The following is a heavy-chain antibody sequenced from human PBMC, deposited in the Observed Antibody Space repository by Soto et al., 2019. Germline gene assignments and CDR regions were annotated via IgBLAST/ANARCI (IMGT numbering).Heavy chain of an antibody. CDR1: GGSISSSSYY. Sequence: SETLSLTCTVSGGSISSSSYYWGWIRQPPGKGLEWIGSIYYSGSTYYNPSLKSRVTISVDTSKNQFSLKLSSVTAADTAVYYCARHIVVVPAAIGWFDPWGQGTLVTVSS. V-gene: IGHV4-39*01. D-gene: IGHD2-2*01. J-gene: IGHJ5*02. CDR2: IYYSGST. CDR3: ARHIVVVPAAIGWFDP.